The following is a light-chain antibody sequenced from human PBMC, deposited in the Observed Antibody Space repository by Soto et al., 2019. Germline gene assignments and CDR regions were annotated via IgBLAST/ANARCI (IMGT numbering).Light chain of an antibody. CDR1: SSNIGAGYD. CDR2: ANN. Sequence: QSVLTKPPSVSGAPGQRVTISCTGSSSNIGAGYDVHWYRQLPGTAPKVLIYANNIRPSGVPDRFSGSKSGTSASLVITGLQVEDEADYYCQSFDSSLTGCVFGSGTKVTVL. CDR3: QSFDSSLTGCV. V-gene: IGLV1-40*01. J-gene: IGLJ1*01.